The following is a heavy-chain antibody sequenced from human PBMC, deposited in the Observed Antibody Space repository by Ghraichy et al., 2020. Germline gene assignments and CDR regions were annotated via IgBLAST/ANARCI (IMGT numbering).Heavy chain of an antibody. CDR3: ASDASYGSGSALRYNWFDP. J-gene: IGHJ5*02. V-gene: IGHV4-4*02. CDR1: GGSISSSNW. D-gene: IGHD3-10*01. CDR2: IYHSGST. Sequence: SETLSLTCAVSGGSISSSNWWSWVRQPPGKGLEWIGEIYHSGSTNYNPSLKSRVTISVDKSKNQFSLKLSSVTAADTAVYYCASDASYGSGSALRYNWFDPWGQGTLFTVSS.